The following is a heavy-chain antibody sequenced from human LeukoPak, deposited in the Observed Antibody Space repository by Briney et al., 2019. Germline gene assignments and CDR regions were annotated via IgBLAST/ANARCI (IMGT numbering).Heavy chain of an antibody. J-gene: IGHJ4*02. D-gene: IGHD1-26*01. V-gene: IGHV3-23*01. CDR3: AISGGYWAWAH. CDR2: ISGSAST. Sequence: GGSLRLSCAASGFTFGIYAMSWVRQAPGKGLEWVSGISGSASTYYADSVKGRFTISRDNSKNTLYLQMSSLRDEDTAVYYCAISGGYWAWAHWGQGTLVTVSS. CDR1: GFTFGIYA.